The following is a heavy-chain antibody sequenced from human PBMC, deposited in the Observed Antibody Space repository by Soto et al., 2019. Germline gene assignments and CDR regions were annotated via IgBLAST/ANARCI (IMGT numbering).Heavy chain of an antibody. CDR3: ARDPWEVRDRYNLQEFYFDH. J-gene: IGHJ4*02. CDR2: IWHDGSEK. CDR1: GFIFRRYG. V-gene: IGHV3-33*01. Sequence: QVQLVESGGGVVQAGRSLRLSCAASGFIFRRYGMHWVRQAPGKGLEWVAVIWHDGSEKYYADSVKGRFTISRDNSKNALYLQMNILGGEDTAVYYCARDPWEVRDRYNLQEFYFDHWGQGTLVTVAS. D-gene: IGHD1-1*01.